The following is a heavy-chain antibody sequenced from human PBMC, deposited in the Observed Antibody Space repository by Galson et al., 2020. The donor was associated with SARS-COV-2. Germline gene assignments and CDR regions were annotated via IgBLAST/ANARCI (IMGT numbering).Heavy chain of an antibody. CDR1: GDSITSGTYY. V-gene: IGHV4-61*09. CDR2: IFSSGST. J-gene: IGHJ4*02. CDR3: VSSRAIFGVVGPIHY. D-gene: IGHD3-3*01. Sequence: SETLSLTCTVSGDSITSGTYYWSWIRQPAGKGLEWIGHIFSSGSTNYNPSLKSRLTISVDTSKNQFSLKLGSVTAADTALYSCVSSRAIFGVVGPIHYWGPGTLVTVSS.